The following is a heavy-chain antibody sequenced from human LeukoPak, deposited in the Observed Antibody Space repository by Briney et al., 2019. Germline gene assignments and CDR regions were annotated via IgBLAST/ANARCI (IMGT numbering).Heavy chain of an antibody. D-gene: IGHD3-3*01. CDR3: ARVAEPDRYDFWSGYYTDWFDP. CDR1: GGSINSDY. CDR2: IYHSGST. V-gene: IGHV4-59*12. Sequence: SGPTLVKPSETLSLTCSVSGGSINSDYWNWIRQPPGKGLEWIGYIYHSGSTNYNPSLKSRVTISVDTSKNQFSLKLSSVTAADTAVYYCARVAEPDRYDFWSGYYTDWFDPWGQGTLVTVSS. J-gene: IGHJ5*02.